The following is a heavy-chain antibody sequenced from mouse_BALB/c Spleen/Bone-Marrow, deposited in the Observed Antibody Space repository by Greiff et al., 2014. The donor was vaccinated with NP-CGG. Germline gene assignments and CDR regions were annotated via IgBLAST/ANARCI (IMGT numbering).Heavy chain of an antibody. CDR2: IYPSDSYT. CDR3: TRQYGNYYAMDY. Sequence: VKVSCKANGYTFTSYWKNWGKQRTGQGLEWIGSIYPSDSYTNYNQNFKDKATLTVDKSSSTAYMQLSNPTSEDSAVYYCTRQYGNYYAMDYWGQRTSVTVSS. V-gene: IGHV1S126*01. CDR1: GYTFTSYW. J-gene: IGHJ4*01. D-gene: IGHD2-10*02.